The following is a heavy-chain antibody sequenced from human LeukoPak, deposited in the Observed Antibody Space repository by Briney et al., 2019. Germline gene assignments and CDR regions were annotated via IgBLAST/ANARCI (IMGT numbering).Heavy chain of an antibody. CDR3: AREARYSPQRRLWFDP. Sequence: SETLSLTCAVYGGSFSGYYWSWVRQPPGKGLEWIGEINHSGSTNYNPSVKSRVTISVDTSKNQFSLKLSSVTAADTAVYYCAREARYSPQRRLWFDPWGQGTLVTVSS. D-gene: IGHD6-13*01. J-gene: IGHJ5*02. CDR2: INHSGST. CDR1: GGSFSGYY. V-gene: IGHV4-34*01.